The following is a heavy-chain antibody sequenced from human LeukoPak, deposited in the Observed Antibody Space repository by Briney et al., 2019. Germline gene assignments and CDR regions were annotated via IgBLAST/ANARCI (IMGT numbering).Heavy chain of an antibody. D-gene: IGHD1-7*01. CDR3: ARTNYNWNSNPHAMDV. CDR1: DGSISSYY. V-gene: IGHV3-11*01. Sequence: PSETLSLTCTVSDGSISSYYWSWIRQAPGKGLEWVSYISGSGNTIYYDDSVKGRFTISRDNAKNSLYLQMSSLRAEDTAVYYCARTNYNWNSNPHAMDVWGPGTTVTVSS. J-gene: IGHJ6*02. CDR2: ISGSGNTI.